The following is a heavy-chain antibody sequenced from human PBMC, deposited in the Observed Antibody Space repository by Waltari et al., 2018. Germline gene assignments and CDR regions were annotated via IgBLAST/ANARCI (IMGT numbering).Heavy chain of an antibody. CDR2: LYYLGST. J-gene: IGHJ4*02. D-gene: IGHD3-9*01. V-gene: IGHV4-39*01. Sequence: QLQLQESGPRLVRPSEALSLTCPGFGDSLRSSSTLYWCWLRQPQGKGPEWLGTLYYLGSTYYNPSLGSRVSMSIDTSKNQFSLTLNSVTAADTAVYYCARFRPADYYPHVRFDSWGKGSLVTVSS. CDR1: GDSLRSSSTLY. CDR3: ARFRPADYYPHVRFDS.